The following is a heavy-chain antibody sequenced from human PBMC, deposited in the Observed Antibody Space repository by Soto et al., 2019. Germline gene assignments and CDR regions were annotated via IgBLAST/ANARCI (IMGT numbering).Heavy chain of an antibody. Sequence: QVQLQQWGAGLLKPSETLSLTCAVYGGSFSGYLWSWIRQPPGKGLEWIGEINHSGSTNYNPSLERRGTTSVDPSKTQFSLKLSSVAAADTAVYYCASRYSSGFYGMDVWGQGTKVTVSS. CDR3: ASRYSSGFYGMDV. CDR2: INHSGST. D-gene: IGHD6-19*01. CDR1: GGSFSGYL. V-gene: IGHV4-34*01. J-gene: IGHJ6*02.